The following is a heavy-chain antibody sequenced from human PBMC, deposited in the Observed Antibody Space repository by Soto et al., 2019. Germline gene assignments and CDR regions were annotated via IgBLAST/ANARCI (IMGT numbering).Heavy chain of an antibody. J-gene: IGHJ4*02. Sequence: GGSLRLSCAASGFTFSSYAMSWVRQAPGKGLEWVSAISGSGGSTYYADSVKGRFTISRDNSKNTLYLQMNSLRAEDTAVYYCAKRSGYYGSGSTIDYWGQGTLVTVSS. V-gene: IGHV3-23*01. CDR3: AKRSGYYGSGSTIDY. CDR2: ISGSGGST. CDR1: GFTFSSYA. D-gene: IGHD3-10*01.